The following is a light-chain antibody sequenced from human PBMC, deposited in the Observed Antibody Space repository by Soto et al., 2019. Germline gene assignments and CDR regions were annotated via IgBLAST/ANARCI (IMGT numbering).Light chain of an antibody. J-gene: IGLJ3*02. CDR1: SGDIGSYNR. CDR2: EVT. V-gene: IGLV2-14*01. Sequence: QSALTQPASVSGSPGQSITISCTGTSGDIGSYNRVSWYQQHPGKAPKLIIYEVTDRPSGVSNRFSGSKSGNTASLTISGLQAEDEAEYYCSTWDASLSGRVFGGGTKLTVL. CDR3: STWDASLSGRV.